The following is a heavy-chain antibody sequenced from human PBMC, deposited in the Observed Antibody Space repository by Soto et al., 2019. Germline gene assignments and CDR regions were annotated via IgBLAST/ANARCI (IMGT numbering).Heavy chain of an antibody. J-gene: IGHJ5*02. V-gene: IGHV4-59*01. CDR1: GGSISSYY. Sequence: QVQLQESGPGLVKPSETLSLTCTVSGGSISSYYWSWIRQPPGKGLEWIGYIYYSESTNYNPSLKSRVIISVDTSKNQFSLRLSSVTAADTAVYYCARAYYDTSAYSLDPWGQGTLVTVSS. CDR2: IYYSEST. D-gene: IGHD3-22*01. CDR3: ARAYYDTSAYSLDP.